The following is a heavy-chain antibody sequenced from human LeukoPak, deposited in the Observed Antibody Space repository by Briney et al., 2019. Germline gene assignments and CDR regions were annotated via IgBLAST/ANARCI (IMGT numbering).Heavy chain of an antibody. CDR3: ARALVVPHIDY. CDR1: GGSISSSSYY. CDR2: IYYSGST. D-gene: IGHD2-15*01. Sequence: PSETLSLTCTVSGGSISSSSYYWGWIRQPPGKGLEGIGSIYYSGSTYYNPSLKSRVTISVDTSKNQFSLKLSSVTAADTAVYYCARALVVPHIDYWGQGTLVTVSS. J-gene: IGHJ4*02. V-gene: IGHV4-39*07.